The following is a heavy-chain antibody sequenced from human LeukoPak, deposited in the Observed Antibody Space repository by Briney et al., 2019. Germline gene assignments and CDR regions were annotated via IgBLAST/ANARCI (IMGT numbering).Heavy chain of an antibody. CDR3: ARAQQLVDAFDI. D-gene: IGHD6-13*01. J-gene: IGHJ3*02. CDR1: GGSISSYY. V-gene: IGHV4-59*01. Sequence: SETLSLTCTVSGGSISSYYWSWIRQPPGKGLEWIGYIYYSGSTNYNPSLKSRVTISVDSSKNQFSLKLSSVTAADTAVYYCARAQQLVDAFDIWGQGTMVTVSS. CDR2: IYYSGST.